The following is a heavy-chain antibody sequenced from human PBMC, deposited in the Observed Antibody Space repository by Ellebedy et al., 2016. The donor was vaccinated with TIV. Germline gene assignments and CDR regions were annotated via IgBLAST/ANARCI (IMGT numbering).Heavy chain of an antibody. V-gene: IGHV5-51*01. D-gene: IGHD1-1*01. CDR1: GYSFTSYW. CDR2: IYPGDSDT. CDR3: ARPRRDLAFDI. Sequence: GGSLRLXXKGSGYSFTSYWIGWVRQMPGKGLEWMGIIYPGDSDTRYSPSFQGQVTISADKSISTAYLQWSSLKASDTAMYYCARPRRDLAFDIWGQGTMVTVSS. J-gene: IGHJ3*02.